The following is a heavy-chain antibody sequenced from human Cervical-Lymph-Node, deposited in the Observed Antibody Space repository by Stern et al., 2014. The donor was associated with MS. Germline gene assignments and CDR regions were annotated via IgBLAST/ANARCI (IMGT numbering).Heavy chain of an antibody. V-gene: IGHV1-69*01. Sequence: QVQLVESGAEVKKPGSSVKVSCKASGGTFSSYGISRVRQAPGPGLEWMGGIIPVFGTPNYAQKFQGRVTITADESTSTAYMELSSLRSEDTAVYSCAGLNSAYYYGMDVWGQGTTVTVSS. CDR2: IIPVFGTP. CDR1: GGTFSSYG. J-gene: IGHJ6*02. CDR3: AGLNSAYYYGMDV. D-gene: IGHD1-1*01.